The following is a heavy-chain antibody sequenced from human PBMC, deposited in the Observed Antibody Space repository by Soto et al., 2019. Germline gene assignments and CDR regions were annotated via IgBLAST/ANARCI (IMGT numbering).Heavy chain of an antibody. V-gene: IGHV4-34*01. J-gene: IGHJ6*02. Sequence: SETLSLTCAVYGGSFSGYYWSWIRQPPGKGLEWIGEINHSGSTNYNPSLKSRVTISVDTSKNQFSLKLSSVTAAGTAVYYCAKHYGMDVWGQGTTVTVSS. CDR2: INHSGST. CDR3: AKHYGMDV. CDR1: GGSFSGYY.